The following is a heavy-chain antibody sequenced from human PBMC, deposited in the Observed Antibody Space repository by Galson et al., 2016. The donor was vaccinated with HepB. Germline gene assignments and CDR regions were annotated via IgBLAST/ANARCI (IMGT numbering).Heavy chain of an antibody. CDR1: GFPFSSSA. CDR2: ISYHGSNK. CDR3: AKDWGLGV. V-gene: IGHV3-30*04. D-gene: IGHD3/OR15-3a*01. Sequence: SLRLSCAASGFPFSSSAMHWVRQAPGKGLEWVAVISYHGSNKYYVDSVKGRFTISRDNSKNTLYLQMNSLRVEDTALYYCAKDWGLGVWGQGTTITVSS. J-gene: IGHJ6*02.